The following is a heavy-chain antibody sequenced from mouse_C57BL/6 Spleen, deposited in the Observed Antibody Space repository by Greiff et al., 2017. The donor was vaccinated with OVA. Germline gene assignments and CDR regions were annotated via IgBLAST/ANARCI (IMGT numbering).Heavy chain of an antibody. D-gene: IGHD3-2*02. CDR1: GYTFTDYY. J-gene: IGHJ3*01. CDR3: SLDSSGPFAY. V-gene: IGHV1-26*01. Sequence: EVQLQQSGPELVKPGASVKISCKASGYTFTDYYMNWVKQSPGKSLEWIGDINPNNGGTSYNQKFKGKATLTVDKSSSPAYMELRSLTSEDSAVYDCSLDSSGPFAYWGKGTLVTVSA. CDR2: INPNNGGT.